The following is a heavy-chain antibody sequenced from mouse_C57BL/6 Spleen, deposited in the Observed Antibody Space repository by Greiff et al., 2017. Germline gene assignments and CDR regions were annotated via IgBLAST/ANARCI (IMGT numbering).Heavy chain of an antibody. V-gene: IGHV1-55*01. CDR3: AREGNYSGSSYVGYAMDY. D-gene: IGHD1-1*01. CDR2: IYPGSRST. CDR1: GYTFTSYW. J-gene: IGHJ4*01. Sequence: QVQLQQPGAELVKPGASVKMSCKASGYTFTSYWITWVKQRPGQGLEWIGDIYPGSRSTNYNEKFKSKATLTVDTSSSSAYMQLSRLTSEDSAVXYCAREGNYSGSSYVGYAMDYWGQGTSVTVSS.